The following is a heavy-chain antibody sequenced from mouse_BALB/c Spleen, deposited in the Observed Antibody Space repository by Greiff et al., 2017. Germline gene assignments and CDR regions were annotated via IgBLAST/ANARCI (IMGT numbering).Heavy chain of an antibody. CDR1: GFTFSSFG. CDR3: ARSPITTVVATRAMDY. Sequence: EVMLVESGGGLVQPGGSRKLSCAASGFTFSSFGMHWVRQAPEKGLEWVAYISSGSSTIYYADTVKGRFTISRDNPKNTLFLQMTSLRSEDTAMYYCARSPITTVVATRAMDYWGQGTSVTVSS. D-gene: IGHD1-1*01. V-gene: IGHV5-17*02. J-gene: IGHJ4*01. CDR2: ISSGSSTI.